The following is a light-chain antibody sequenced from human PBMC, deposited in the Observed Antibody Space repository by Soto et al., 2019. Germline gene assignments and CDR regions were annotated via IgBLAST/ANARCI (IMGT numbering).Light chain of an antibody. V-gene: IGKV1-5*01. CDR3: LQYNGYYRT. Sequence: DIQMTQSPSTLCACVGDTVTISCRASQTISGWLAWYQQRPGKAPNLLIFDASTLESGVPSRFSGSGSGTTFTLTISSLQSDDFATYYCLQYNGYYRTFGQGTKVDIK. CDR1: QTISGW. CDR2: DAS. J-gene: IGKJ1*01.